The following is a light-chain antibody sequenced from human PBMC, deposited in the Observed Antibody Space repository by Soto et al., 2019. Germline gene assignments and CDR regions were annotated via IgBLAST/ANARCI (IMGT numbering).Light chain of an antibody. CDR1: QSVASN. CDR3: QQHNQWPIT. Sequence: IVMTQSPATLPVSPGDRATLSCRASQSVASNLAWYQQTPGQAPRLLIYRASIRATDLPARFSGSGSETEFTLTINSLQSEDSAVYYCQQHNQWPITFGQGTRLEIK. CDR2: RAS. J-gene: IGKJ5*01. V-gene: IGKV3-15*01.